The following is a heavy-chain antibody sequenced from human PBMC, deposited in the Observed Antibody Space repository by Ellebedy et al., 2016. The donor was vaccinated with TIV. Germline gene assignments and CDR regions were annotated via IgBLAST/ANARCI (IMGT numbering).Heavy chain of an antibody. CDR1: GFTFSTYW. CDR3: ARGWQLSEY. V-gene: IGHV3-7*01. D-gene: IGHD1-26*01. J-gene: IGHJ4*02. Sequence: GESLKISCAASGFTFSTYWMSWVRQAPGKGLEWVANIKHDGSDKYYVDSVKGRFTIARDNAKNSVYLQMNSLRAEDTAVYYCARGWQLSEYWGQGTLVTVSS. CDR2: IKHDGSDK.